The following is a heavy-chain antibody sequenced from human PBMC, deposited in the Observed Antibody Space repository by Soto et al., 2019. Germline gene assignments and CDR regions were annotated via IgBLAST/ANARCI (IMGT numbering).Heavy chain of an antibody. J-gene: IGHJ4*02. D-gene: IGHD3-9*01. CDR1: EFSFSSYA. CDR2: ISFDGNII. V-gene: IGHV3-30*16. CDR3: ARTFDTITYYFDY. Sequence: GESLKISCAASEFSFSSYAMHWIRQAPGKVLEWVAVISFDGNIIQYADSVKGRFIISRDNSKNTLYLQMNSLRGEDTAVYYCARTFDTITYYFDYWGQGXLVTVYS.